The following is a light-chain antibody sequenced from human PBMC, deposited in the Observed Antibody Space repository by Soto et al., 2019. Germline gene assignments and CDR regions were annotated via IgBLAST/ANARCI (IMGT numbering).Light chain of an antibody. J-gene: IGKJ1*01. CDR1: QSVSSSY. CDR3: QHYSSSSWT. CDR2: GAS. Sequence: EIVLTQSPGTLSLSPGERATLSCRASQSVSSSYLAWYQQKPGQAPRLLIYGASSRATGIPDRFSGSGSETDFTLTISRLEPEDVAEYYCQHYSSSSWTFGQGTKVEIK. V-gene: IGKV3-20*01.